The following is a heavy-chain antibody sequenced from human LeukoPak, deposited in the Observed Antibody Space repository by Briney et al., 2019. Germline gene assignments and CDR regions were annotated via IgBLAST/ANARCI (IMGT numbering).Heavy chain of an antibody. D-gene: IGHD2-15*01. V-gene: IGHV3-23*01. J-gene: IGHJ4*02. CDR3: AKSCSGGSCYFDY. Sequence: GGSLRLSCAASGFTFSSYAMSWVRQAPGKGLEWVSAISGSGGSTYYADSVKGRFTISRDNSKNTLYLQVNSLRAEDTAVYYCAKSCSGGSCYFDYWGQGTLVTVSS. CDR2: ISGSGGST. CDR1: GFTFSSYA.